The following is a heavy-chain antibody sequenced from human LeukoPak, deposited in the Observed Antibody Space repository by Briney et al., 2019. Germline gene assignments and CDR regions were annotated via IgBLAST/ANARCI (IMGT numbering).Heavy chain of an antibody. CDR2: INSDGSST. J-gene: IGHJ6*02. CDR1: GFTFSSYW. Sequence: GGSLRLSCAASGFTFSSYWMHWVRQAPGKGLVWVSRINSDGSSTSYADSVKGRFTISRDNAKNTLYLQMNSLRAEDTAVYYCARANREVPYHYYYGMDVWGQGTTVTVSS. CDR3: ARANREVPYHYYYGMDV. D-gene: IGHD1-14*01. V-gene: IGHV3-74*01.